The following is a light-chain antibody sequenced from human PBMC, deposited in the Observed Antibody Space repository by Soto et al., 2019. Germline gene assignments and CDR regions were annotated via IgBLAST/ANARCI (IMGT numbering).Light chain of an antibody. V-gene: IGLV2-14*01. J-gene: IGLJ1*01. CDR2: GVS. Sequence: QSVLAQPASVSGSPGQSITISCTGTSSDVGGYNYVSWYQHHPGKAPKLMIYGVSNRPSGISNRFSGSKSGSTASLTISGLQAEDEADYHCGSFKSGSNYVFGTGTKVTVL. CDR1: SSDVGGYNY. CDR3: GSFKSGSNYV.